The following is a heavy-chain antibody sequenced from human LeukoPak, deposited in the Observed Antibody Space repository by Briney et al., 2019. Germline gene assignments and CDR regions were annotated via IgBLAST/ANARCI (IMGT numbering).Heavy chain of an antibody. CDR1: GFTFSDYY. CDR3: ARRSMAVVGAFDI. J-gene: IGHJ3*02. Sequence: GGSLRLFCAASGFTFSDYYMSWIRQAPGKGLEWISLMSFSGSTIYYADSVKGRFTISRDNAKNSLYLQMNSLRAEDTAVYYCARRSMAVVGAFDIWGQGTMVTVSS. CDR2: MSFSGSTI. V-gene: IGHV3-11*01. D-gene: IGHD2-15*01.